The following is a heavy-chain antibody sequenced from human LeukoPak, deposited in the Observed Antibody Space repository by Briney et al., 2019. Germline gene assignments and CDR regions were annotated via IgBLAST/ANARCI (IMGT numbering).Heavy chain of an antibody. V-gene: IGHV1-2*02. CDR1: GYTFTGYY. Sequence: ASVKVSCKASGYTFTGYYMHWVRQAPGQGLEWMGWINPNSGGTNYAQKFQGRVTMTRDTSISTAYMELSRLRSDDTAVYYCARGEDSNYYYGMDVWGQGTTVTVSS. J-gene: IGHJ6*02. D-gene: IGHD2-15*01. CDR3: ARGEDSNYYYGMDV. CDR2: INPNSGGT.